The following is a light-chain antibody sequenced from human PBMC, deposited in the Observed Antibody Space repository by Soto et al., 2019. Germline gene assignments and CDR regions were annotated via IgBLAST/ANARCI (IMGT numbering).Light chain of an antibody. J-gene: IGKJ1*01. CDR2: TVS. Sequence: DVVMTQSPLSLSVTLGQPASISCRSSQSLVYIDGNAYLNWFHQRPGQSPRRLIYTVSGRDSGVPDRFSGSGSGTDFTLKISRVEAEDVGLYSCMQGTHWPPTFGQGTKVEIK. V-gene: IGKV2-30*01. CDR3: MQGTHWPPT. CDR1: QSLVYIDGNAY.